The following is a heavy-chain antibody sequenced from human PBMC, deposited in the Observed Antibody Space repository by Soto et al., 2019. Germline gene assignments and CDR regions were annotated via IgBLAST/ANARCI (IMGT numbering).Heavy chain of an antibody. Sequence: QVQLVQSGAEVKRPGASVKVSCKASGYTFSNFAMHRVRQAPGQRREWMGRSNAGNWNTKYSQKFQGRVTIPRDTSARTAYMGLSSLRSEDRAVYDCGRDAGSFGYWGQGTMVTASS. CDR1: GYTFSNFA. CDR2: SNAGNWNT. V-gene: IGHV1-3*01. CDR3: GRDAGSFGY. J-gene: IGHJ4*02. D-gene: IGHD3-10*01.